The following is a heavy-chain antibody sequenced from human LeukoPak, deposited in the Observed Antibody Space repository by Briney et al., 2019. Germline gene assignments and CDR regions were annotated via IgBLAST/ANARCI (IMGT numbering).Heavy chain of an antibody. V-gene: IGHV3-23*01. J-gene: IGHJ6*03. CDR2: ISGSGGST. Sequence: PGGSLRLSCAASGFTFSSYAMSWVRQAPGKGLEWVSAISGSGGSTYYADSVKGRFTISRDNSKNTLYLQMNSLRAEDTGVYYCAARYYDFWSGYYTDGYYYYMDVSGKGTTVTVSS. CDR1: GFTFSSYA. CDR3: AARYYDFWSGYYTDGYYYYMDV. D-gene: IGHD3-3*01.